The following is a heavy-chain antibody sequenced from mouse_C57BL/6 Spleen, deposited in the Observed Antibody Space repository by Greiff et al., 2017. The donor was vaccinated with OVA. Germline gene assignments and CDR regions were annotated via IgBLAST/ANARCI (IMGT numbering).Heavy chain of an antibody. D-gene: IGHD1-1*01. V-gene: IGHV1-19*01. Sequence: VQLQQSGPVLVKPGASVKMSCKASGYTFTDYYMNWVKQSHGKSLEWIGVINPYNGGTSYNQKFKGKATLTVDKSSSTAYMELNSLTSEDSAVYYGARDYGSSYDYAMDYWGQGTSVTVSS. CDR3: ARDYGSSYDYAMDY. J-gene: IGHJ4*01. CDR1: GYTFTDYY. CDR2: INPYNGGT.